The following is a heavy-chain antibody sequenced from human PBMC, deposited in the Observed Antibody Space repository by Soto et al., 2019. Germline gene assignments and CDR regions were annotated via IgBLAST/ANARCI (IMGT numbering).Heavy chain of an antibody. CDR2: IYYSGST. CDR1: GGSISSSSYY. Sequence: SETLSLTCTVSGGSISSSSYYWGWIRQPPGKGLEWIGSIYYSGSTYYNPSLKSRVTISVDTSKNQFSLKLSSVTAADTAVYYCAAPIAAAGTYFYYYYYMDVWGKGTTVTVSS. D-gene: IGHD6-13*01. CDR3: AAPIAAAGTYFYYYYYMDV. V-gene: IGHV4-39*01. J-gene: IGHJ6*03.